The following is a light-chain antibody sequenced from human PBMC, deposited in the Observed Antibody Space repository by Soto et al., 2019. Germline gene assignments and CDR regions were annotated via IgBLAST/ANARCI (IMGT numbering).Light chain of an antibody. Sequence: QSVLTQPPSASGTPGQTVTIPCSGSSSNVGKNIVNWYQQVPGTAPKLLIYSTDQRPSGVPDRFSGSKSGTSASLAISGLQSEDEADYYCAAWDYGRNDLYVIGSGTRSPS. V-gene: IGLV1-44*01. J-gene: IGLJ1*01. CDR3: AAWDYGRNDLYV. CDR2: STD. CDR1: SSNVGKNI.